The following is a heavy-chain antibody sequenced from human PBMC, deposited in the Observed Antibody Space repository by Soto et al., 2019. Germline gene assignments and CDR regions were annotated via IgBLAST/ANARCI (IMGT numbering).Heavy chain of an antibody. V-gene: IGHV3-21*01. CDR2: ISSSSSYI. CDR3: YGTWIQLWSDAFDI. CDR1: GFTFSSYS. J-gene: IGHJ3*02. Sequence: GGSLRLSCAASGFTFSSYSMNWVRQAPGKGLEWVSSISSSSSYIYYADSVKGRLTISRDNAKNSLYLQMNSLRAEDTAVYYCYGTWIQLWSDAFDIWGQGTMVTVSS. D-gene: IGHD5-18*01.